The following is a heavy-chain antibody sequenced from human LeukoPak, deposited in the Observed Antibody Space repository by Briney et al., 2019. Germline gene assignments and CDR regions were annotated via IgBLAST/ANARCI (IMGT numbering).Heavy chain of an antibody. D-gene: IGHD4-17*01. J-gene: IGHJ4*02. CDR3: ARNFMTTVTTRSPGEY. V-gene: IGHV4-34*01. CDR2: INHSGST. CDR1: GFTFSNAW. Sequence: GSLRLSCAASGFTFSNAWMSWVRQPPGKGLEWIGEINHSGSTNYNPSLKSRVTISVDTSKNQFSLKLSSVTAADTAVYYCARNFMTTVTTRSPGEYWGQGTLVTVSS.